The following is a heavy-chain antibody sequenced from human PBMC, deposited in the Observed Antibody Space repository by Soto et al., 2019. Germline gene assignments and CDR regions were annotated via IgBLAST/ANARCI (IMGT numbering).Heavy chain of an antibody. V-gene: IGHV3-74*01. CDR2: INGDGSFT. D-gene: IGHD3-22*01. CDR1: PFTFKNHW. CDR3: AREIYDDYDSSGFDH. Sequence: GGSLRLSCAVSPFTFKNHWLHWVHHVPRKRKVWVSRINGDGSFTRYEDAVKGRFTISRDNAKNTLSLQMNSLRAEDTAVYYCAREIYDDYDSSGFDHWGQGT. J-gene: IGHJ4*02.